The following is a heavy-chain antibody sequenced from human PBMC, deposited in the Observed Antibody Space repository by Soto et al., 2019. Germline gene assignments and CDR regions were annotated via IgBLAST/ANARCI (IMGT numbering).Heavy chain of an antibody. J-gene: IGHJ5*02. D-gene: IGHD2-21*01. CDR1: GGTFRSYA. V-gene: IGHV1-69*06. CDR2: IIHIFGTG. Sequence: SVQVSCKASGGTFRSYAISWVRQAPGQGLEWMGGIIHIFGTGNYAQKFQGRVTITANKSTSTTYIELSSLRSEDTAVYYSETVNSSIQWFDPWGQGTLVTVSS. CDR3: ETVNSSIQWFDP.